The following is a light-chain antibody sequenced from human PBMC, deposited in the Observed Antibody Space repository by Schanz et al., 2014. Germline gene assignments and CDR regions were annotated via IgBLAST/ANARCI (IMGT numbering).Light chain of an antibody. J-gene: IGLJ2*01. CDR1: SSDVGSYNL. Sequence: QSALTQPASVSGSPGQSITISCTGPSSDVGSYNLVSWYQQHPGKAPKLMIYEGNKRPSGVSNRFSGSKSGNTASLTISGLQAEDEADYYCSSYTSSSTPVFGGGTKLTVL. CDR3: SSYTSSSTPV. CDR2: EGN. V-gene: IGLV2-14*02.